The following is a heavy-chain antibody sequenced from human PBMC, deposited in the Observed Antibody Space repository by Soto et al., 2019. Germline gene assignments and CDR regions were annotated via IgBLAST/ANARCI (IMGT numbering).Heavy chain of an antibody. CDR1: GFSFNIYA. CDR3: ATVHNTSRSFDY. D-gene: IGHD1-20*01. Sequence: GGSLRLSCAASGFSFNIYAMSWVRQAPGKGLEWVSTISGSGGRTYYADSVKGRFTISRDNSKNTLDLQMSSLRAEDTAVYYCATVHNTSRSFDYWGQGTLVTVSS. CDR2: ISGSGGRT. J-gene: IGHJ4*02. V-gene: IGHV3-23*01.